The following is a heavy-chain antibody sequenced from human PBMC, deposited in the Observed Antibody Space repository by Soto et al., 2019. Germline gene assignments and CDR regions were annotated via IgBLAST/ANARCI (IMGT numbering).Heavy chain of an antibody. Sequence: GGSLRLSCVGSGFTFSTHWMNWVRQAPGKGLEWVANINPDGNVGTYVDSVRGRLTTSRDNAKNSLYLQMNSLRADDTAVYFCAGWGGHDYNYWGQGIMVTVSS. CDR2: INPDGNVG. CDR1: GFTFSTHW. D-gene: IGHD4-4*01. J-gene: IGHJ4*02. CDR3: AGWGGHDYNY. V-gene: IGHV3-7*03.